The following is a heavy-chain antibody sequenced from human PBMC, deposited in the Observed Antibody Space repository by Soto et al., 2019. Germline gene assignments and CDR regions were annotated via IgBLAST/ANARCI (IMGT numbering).Heavy chain of an antibody. Sequence: SETLSLTCAVYGGSFSGYYWSWIRQPPGKGLEWIGEINHSGSTNYNPSLKSRVTISVDTSKNQFSLKLSSVTAADTAVYYCARGNQLRFLVFWGQGTMVTVSS. V-gene: IGHV4-34*01. CDR3: ARGNQLRFLVF. J-gene: IGHJ3*01. CDR1: GGSFSGYY. D-gene: IGHD3-3*01. CDR2: INHSGST.